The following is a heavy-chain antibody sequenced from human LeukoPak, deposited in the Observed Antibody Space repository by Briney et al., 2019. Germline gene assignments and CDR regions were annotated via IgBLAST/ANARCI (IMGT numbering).Heavy chain of an antibody. CDR2: INPSGGST. D-gene: IGHD1-1*01. CDR3: ARGTGTFDI. J-gene: IGHJ3*02. CDR1: GYTFTSYY. V-gene: IGHV1-46*01. Sequence: ASVKVSCKASGYTFTSYYMHWVRQAPGQGLEWMGIINPSGGSTNYAQKFQGRVTMTRDTSTSTVYIDLGSLRSEDTAVYYCARGTGTFDIWGQGTMVTVSS.